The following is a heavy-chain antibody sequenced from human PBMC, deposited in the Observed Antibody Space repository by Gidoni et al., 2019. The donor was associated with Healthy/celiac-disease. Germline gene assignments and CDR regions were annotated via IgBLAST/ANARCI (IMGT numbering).Heavy chain of an antibody. J-gene: IGHJ3*02. Sequence: KGYSPSLKSRLTITKDTSKNQVVLTMTNMDPVDTATYYCAHSSKVGPKDAFDIWGQGTMVTVSS. V-gene: IGHV2-5*01. CDR3: AHSSKVGPKDAFDI. CDR2: K.